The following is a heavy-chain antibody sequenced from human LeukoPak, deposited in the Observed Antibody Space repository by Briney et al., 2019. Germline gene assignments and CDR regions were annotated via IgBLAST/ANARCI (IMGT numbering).Heavy chain of an antibody. CDR3: ARGRLVASSTIDY. V-gene: IGHV1-2*02. CDR2: INPNSGGT. D-gene: IGHD5-12*01. CDR1: GYTFTGYY. J-gene: IGHJ4*02. Sequence: GASVKVSCKASGYTFTGYYMHWVRQAPGQGLEWMGWINPNSGGTNYAQKLQGRVTMTTDTSTSTAYMELRSLRSDDTAVYYCARGRLVASSTIDYWGQGTLVTVSS.